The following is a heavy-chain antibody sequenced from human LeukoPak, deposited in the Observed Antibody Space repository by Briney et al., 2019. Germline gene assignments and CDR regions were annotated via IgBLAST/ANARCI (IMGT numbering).Heavy chain of an antibody. D-gene: IGHD6-13*01. CDR3: ARYSGAAAAGY. CDR2: IKEDGSEK. J-gene: IGHJ4*02. CDR1: GFTFSNYW. Sequence: PGGSLRLSCAASGFTFSNYWMSWVRQAPGKGLDWVANIKEDGSEKYYVDSVKGRFTISRDNAKNSLYLQMNSLRAEDTAVYYCARYSGAAAAGYWGPGTLVTVSS. V-gene: IGHV3-7*01.